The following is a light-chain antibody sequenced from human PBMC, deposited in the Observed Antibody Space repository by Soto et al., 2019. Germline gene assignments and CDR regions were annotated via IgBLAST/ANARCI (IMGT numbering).Light chain of an antibody. J-gene: IGLJ1*01. Sequence: QSVLTQPPSVSGAPGQRVTISCTGSSSNIGAGHDVHWYQRLPGTAPRLLIFGNTNRPSGVPDRFSGSKSGTSASLVITGLQDEDEADYYCSSYTSSSTRVFGTGTKLTVL. CDR3: SSYTSSSTRV. V-gene: IGLV1-40*01. CDR1: SSNIGAGHD. CDR2: GNT.